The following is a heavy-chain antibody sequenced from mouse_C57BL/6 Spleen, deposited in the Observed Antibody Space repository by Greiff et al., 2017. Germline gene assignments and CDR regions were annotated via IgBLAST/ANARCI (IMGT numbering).Heavy chain of an antibody. Sequence: EVKLVESGGGLVQSGRSLRLSCAPSGFTFSDLYMEWVRQAPGKGLEWIAASRNKANDYTTEYRSSVKGRFIVSRDTSQCILYRQMNALRAGDTASYYCARDAWGGFGCWGEGATLTVSS. CDR1: GFTFSDLY. V-gene: IGHV7-1*01. CDR2: SRNKANDYTT. J-gene: IGHJ2*01. CDR3: ARDAWGGFGC.